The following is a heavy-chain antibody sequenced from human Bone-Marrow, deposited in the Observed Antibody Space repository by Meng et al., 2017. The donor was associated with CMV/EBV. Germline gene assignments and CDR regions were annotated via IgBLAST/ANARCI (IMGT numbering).Heavy chain of an antibody. CDR1: GFTVDEYG. CDR3: AREGWGGSGRPFAS. Sequence: GGSLRLSCAAVGFTVDEYGMAWVRQAPGKGLEWVSYIDESGGQRTYADSVRGRFTISRDTSTNYVFLQMNRLRPDDTATYYCAREGWGGSGRPFASWGQGTPVTLL. V-gene: IGHV3-20*04. D-gene: IGHD3-10*01. CDR2: IDESGGQR. J-gene: IGHJ4*02.